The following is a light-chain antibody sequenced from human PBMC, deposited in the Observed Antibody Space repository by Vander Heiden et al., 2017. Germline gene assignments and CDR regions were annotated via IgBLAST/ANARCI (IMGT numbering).Light chain of an antibody. CDR2: EAA. V-gene: IGKV1-5*03. J-gene: IGKJ1*01. Sequence: DIHMTQSPSTLSASVGDRVTITGRASQSISSCLAWYQQKPGKAPKLLIYEAASLESGVPSRFSGRGSGTECTRTISSLEPDDFATYYCQQYNSDSKTFGQGTKVEIK. CDR3: QQYNSDSKT. CDR1: QSISSC.